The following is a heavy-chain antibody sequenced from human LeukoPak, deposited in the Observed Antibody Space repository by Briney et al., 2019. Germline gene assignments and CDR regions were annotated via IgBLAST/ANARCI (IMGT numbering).Heavy chain of an antibody. CDR2: INPNRGGP. D-gene: IGHD3-22*01. J-gene: IGHJ4*02. V-gene: IGHV1-2*02. CDR3: AREVFGYNDSIGDY. CDR1: GYTFTGYY. Sequence: ASVKVSCKASGYTFTGYYMHWVRQAPGQGLEWMGWINPNRGGPNYAQKFQGRVTMTRDTSISTAYMELSRLRCDDTAVYYCAREVFGYNDSIGDYGGQGTLLTVYS.